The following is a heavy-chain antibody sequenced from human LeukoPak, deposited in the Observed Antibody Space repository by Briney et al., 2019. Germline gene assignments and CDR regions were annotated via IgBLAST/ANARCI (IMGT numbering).Heavy chain of an antibody. CDR3: ATYCSSTSCYTPQWDFDY. Sequence: GASVKVSCKASGYTFTSYGISWVRQAPGQGHEWMGWISAYNGNTNYAQKLEGRVTMTTDTSTSTAYMELRSLRSDDTAVYYCATYCSSTSCYTPQWDFDYWGQGTLVTVSS. D-gene: IGHD2-2*02. CDR2: ISAYNGNT. CDR1: GYTFTSYG. J-gene: IGHJ4*02. V-gene: IGHV1-18*01.